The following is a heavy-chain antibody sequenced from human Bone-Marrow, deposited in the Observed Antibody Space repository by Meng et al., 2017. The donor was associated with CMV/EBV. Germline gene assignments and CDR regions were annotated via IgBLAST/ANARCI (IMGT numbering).Heavy chain of an antibody. CDR1: GFTFSSYG. Sequence: GGSLRLSCTASGFTFSSYGMHWVRQAPGKGLEWVSVIYSGGSSTYYADSAKGRFTISRDNSKNTLYLQMNSLRAEDTAVYYCAKWSSPDCSSTSCLSSRYGMDVWGQGPTVTVSS. V-gene: IGHV3-23*03. J-gene: IGHJ6*01. D-gene: IGHD2-2*01. CDR2: IYSGGSST. CDR3: AKWSSPDCSSTSCLSSRYGMDV.